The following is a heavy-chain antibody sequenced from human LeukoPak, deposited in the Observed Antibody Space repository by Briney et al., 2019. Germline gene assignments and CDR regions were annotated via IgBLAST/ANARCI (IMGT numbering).Heavy chain of an antibody. CDR2: ISYDGSNK. D-gene: IGHD3-10*01. Sequence: PGGSLRLSCAASGFSFRNYLMHWVRQAPGKGLEWVALISYDGSNKHYADSVKGRFTISRDNSKNTLYLQMNSLRAEDTAVYYCARDLRITMVRVPFDPWGQGTLVTVSS. V-gene: IGHV3-30-3*01. J-gene: IGHJ5*02. CDR3: ARDLRITMVRVPFDP. CDR1: GFSFRNYL.